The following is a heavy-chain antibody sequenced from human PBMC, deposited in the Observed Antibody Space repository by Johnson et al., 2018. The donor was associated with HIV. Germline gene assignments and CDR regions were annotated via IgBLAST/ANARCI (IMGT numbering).Heavy chain of an antibody. Sequence: QVQLVESGGGVVQPERSLRLSCSASAFTFSRHAMHWVRQAPGKGPEWVAFIRYDGTNKHYADSVRGRFTISRDNAKNSLYLQMDSLRAEDTAVYYCARDCSYGSNDAFDIWGQGTMVTVSS. CDR1: AFTFSRHA. CDR3: ARDCSYGSNDAFDI. D-gene: IGHD5-18*01. CDR2: IRYDGTNK. V-gene: IGHV3-33*08. J-gene: IGHJ3*02.